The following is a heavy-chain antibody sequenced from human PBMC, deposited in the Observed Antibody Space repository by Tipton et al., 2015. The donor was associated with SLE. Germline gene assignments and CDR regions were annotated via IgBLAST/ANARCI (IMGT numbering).Heavy chain of an antibody. Sequence: TLSLTCAVYGGSFSGYYWSWIRQPPGKGLEWIGEINHSGSTNYNPSLKSRVTISVDTSKNQFSLKLSSVTAADTAVYYCASRYSYYFDYWGQGSLVIVSP. CDR2: INHSGST. D-gene: IGHD2-15*01. CDR1: GGSFSGYY. V-gene: IGHV4-34*01. J-gene: IGHJ4*02. CDR3: ASRYSYYFDY.